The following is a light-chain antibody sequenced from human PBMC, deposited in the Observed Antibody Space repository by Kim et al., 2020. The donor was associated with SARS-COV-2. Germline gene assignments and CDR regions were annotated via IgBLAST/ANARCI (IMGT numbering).Light chain of an antibody. Sequence: GQSITISCTGTSSDVGGYNYVSWYQHHPGKAPKLMIYDVSKRPSGVSSRFSGSKSGNTASLTISGLQAEDEADYYCNSYTGSSTLVFGGGTQLTVL. CDR1: SSDVGGYNY. CDR3: NSYTGSSTLV. J-gene: IGLJ3*02. CDR2: DVS. V-gene: IGLV2-14*03.